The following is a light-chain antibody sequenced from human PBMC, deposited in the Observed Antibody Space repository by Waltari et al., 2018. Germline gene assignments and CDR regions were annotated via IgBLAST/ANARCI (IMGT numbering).Light chain of an antibody. V-gene: IGKV1-16*02. Sequence: DIQMTQSPPSLSASVCDTVTLPWRASQGINNYLAWFQQKPRKAPKSLNSGASTLQNGVSSNFSGSGSGTDVTHTINSLQPEDFATYDGQQYKFYPPTFGGGTTVE. CDR1: QGINNY. J-gene: IGKJ4*01. CDR3: QQYKFYPPT. CDR2: GAS.